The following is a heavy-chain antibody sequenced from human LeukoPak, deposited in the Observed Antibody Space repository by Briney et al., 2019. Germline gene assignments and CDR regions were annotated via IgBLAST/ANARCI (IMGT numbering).Heavy chain of an antibody. J-gene: IGHJ5*02. CDR1: GFIVNSYA. V-gene: IGHV3-53*05. Sequence: GGSLRLSCAASGFIVNSYAMSWVRPAPGKGLAWVSLIYSDGVTQYADSVKGRFTISRDNSKNTLYLQMNSLRDEDTAVYFCARDRAEGKTWVEFDPWGQGTLVTVSS. CDR3: ARDRAEGKTWVEFDP. CDR2: IYSDGVT.